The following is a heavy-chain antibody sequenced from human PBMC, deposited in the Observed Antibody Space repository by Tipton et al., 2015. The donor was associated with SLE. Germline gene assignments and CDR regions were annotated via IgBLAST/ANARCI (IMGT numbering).Heavy chain of an antibody. CDR3: ASEGSGTSSTDY. CDR1: GGSISRYY. V-gene: IGHV4-59*12. J-gene: IGHJ4*02. D-gene: IGHD3-10*01. CDR2: IYYSGTT. Sequence: TLSLTCTVSGGSISRYYWSWIRQSPGKGLEWIGYIYYSGTTYYNPSLKSRVTISVDTSVNQFSLKLSSVTAADTAVYYCASEGSGTSSTDYWGQGTLVTVSS.